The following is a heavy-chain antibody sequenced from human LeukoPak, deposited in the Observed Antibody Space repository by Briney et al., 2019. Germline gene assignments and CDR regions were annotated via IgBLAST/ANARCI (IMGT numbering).Heavy chain of an antibody. J-gene: IGHJ4*02. CDR2: INLKSSSR. CDR3: ARDPYGYWSGWYDY. Sequence: ASVKVSCTAAGYTFIGNYMHWLRQAPGQGLELMGWINLKSSSRNYARKFQGRVTMTRDTSINTVYMEMSRLTSDDTAVYYCARDPYGYWSGWYDYWGQGTQVIVSS. CDR1: GYTFIGNY. V-gene: IGHV1-2*02. D-gene: IGHD3-3*01.